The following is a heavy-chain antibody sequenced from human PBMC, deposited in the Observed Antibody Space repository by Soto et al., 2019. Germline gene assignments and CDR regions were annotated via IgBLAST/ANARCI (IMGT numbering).Heavy chain of an antibody. CDR3: ARRDSVSGRSYFDY. V-gene: IGHV5-51*03. D-gene: IGHD6-19*01. CDR2: FYPGNSAT. J-gene: IGHJ4*02. Sequence: EVQLVQSGAEVKKSGESLRVSCKGSGYSFTNYYIGWVRQLPGKDLEWMGNFYPGNSATTYSPSFQGQVTFSADKSISTTYLQWSSLKASDTAMYYCARRDSVSGRSYFDYWGQGTLVTVSS. CDR1: GYSFTNYY.